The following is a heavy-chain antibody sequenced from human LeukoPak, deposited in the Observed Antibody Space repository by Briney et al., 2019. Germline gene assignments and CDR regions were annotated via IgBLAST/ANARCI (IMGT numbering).Heavy chain of an antibody. V-gene: IGHV1-18*01. CDR1: GYTFTRYG. CDR3: ARVPHYYGSGSYNY. CDR2: ISAYNGNT. J-gene: IGHJ4*02. D-gene: IGHD3-10*01. Sequence: VASVKVSCKASGYTFTRYGISWVRQAPGQGLEWMGWISAYNGNTNYAQNLQGRVTMTTDTSTSTAHMELRSLRSDDTAVYYCARVPHYYGSGSYNYWGQGTLVTVSS.